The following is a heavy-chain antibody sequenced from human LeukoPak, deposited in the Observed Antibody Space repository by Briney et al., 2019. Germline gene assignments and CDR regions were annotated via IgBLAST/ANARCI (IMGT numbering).Heavy chain of an antibody. J-gene: IGHJ4*02. D-gene: IGHD3-22*01. Sequence: QPGRSLRLSCAASGFTFSSYAMHWVRQAPGKGLEWVAVISYDGSNKYYADSVKGRFSISSDNSKNTLHLQMNSLRAEDTAVYYCARGRYHRDSSGYYDYWGQGTLVTVSS. CDR2: ISYDGSNK. CDR3: ARGRYHRDSSGYYDY. V-gene: IGHV3-30*14. CDR1: GFTFSSYA.